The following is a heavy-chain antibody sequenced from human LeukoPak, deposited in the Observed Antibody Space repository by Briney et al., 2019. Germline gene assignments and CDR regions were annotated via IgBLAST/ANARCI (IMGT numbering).Heavy chain of an antibody. CDR2: ISAYNGDT. CDR1: GYTFTSYG. CDR3: ARVQMVRGVLIPEYFQH. D-gene: IGHD3-10*01. V-gene: IGHV1-18*01. J-gene: IGHJ1*01. Sequence: ASVKVSCKASGYTFTSYGISWVRQAPGQGLEWMGWISAYNGDTNDAQKFQGRVTMTTETSTSTAYMELRSLRSDDTAVYYCARVQMVRGVLIPEYFQHWGQGTQVTVSS.